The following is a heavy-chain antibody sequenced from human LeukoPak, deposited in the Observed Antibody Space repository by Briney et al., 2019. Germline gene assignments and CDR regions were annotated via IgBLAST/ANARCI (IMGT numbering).Heavy chain of an antibody. CDR2: ISSSSSST. CDR3: ARVPGKYAFDI. D-gene: IGHD3-10*01. J-gene: IGHJ3*02. Sequence: GGSLRLSCAASGFTFNSHAMNWVRQAPGKGLEWVAYISSSSSSTNYADSVKGRFTISRDNAKNSLYLQMNSLRAEDTAVYYCARVPGKYAFDIWGQGTMVTVSA. V-gene: IGHV3-48*04. CDR1: GFTFNSHA.